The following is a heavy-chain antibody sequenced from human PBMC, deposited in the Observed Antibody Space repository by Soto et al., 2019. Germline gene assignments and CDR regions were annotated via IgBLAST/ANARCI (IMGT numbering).Heavy chain of an antibody. CDR3: ARTFSSRWDFEF. Sequence: PSETLSLTCTVSGGSISSGDYYWSWIRQPPGKGLEWIGYIYYSGSTYYNPSLKSRVTISVDTSKNQFSLKLSSVTAADTAVYYCARTFSSRWDFEFWGQGTPVTVSS. CDR1: GGSISSGDYY. CDR2: IYYSGST. V-gene: IGHV4-30-4*01. D-gene: IGHD6-13*01. J-gene: IGHJ4*02.